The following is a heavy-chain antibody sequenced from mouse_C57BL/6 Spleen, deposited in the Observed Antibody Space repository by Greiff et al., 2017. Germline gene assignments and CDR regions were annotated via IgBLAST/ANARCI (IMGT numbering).Heavy chain of an antibody. CDR3: ARSAPHYFDC. CDR1: GYTFTNYW. Sequence: QVQLQQSGAELVRPGTSVQMSCKASGYTFTNYWIGWAKPRPGPGLEWIGDIYPGGGYTNYNEKFKGKATLTADKSSSTAYLQFSSLTSEDAAIYYCARSAPHYFDCWGQGTTLTVSS. CDR2: IYPGGGYT. J-gene: IGHJ2*01. V-gene: IGHV1-63*01.